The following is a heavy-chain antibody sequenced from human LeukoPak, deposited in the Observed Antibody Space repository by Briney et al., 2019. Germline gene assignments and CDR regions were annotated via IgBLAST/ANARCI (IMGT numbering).Heavy chain of an antibody. D-gene: IGHD3-10*01. V-gene: IGHV1-18*01. CDR1: GYTFTSYG. Sequence: GASVKVSCKASGYTFTSYGISWVRQAPGQGLEWMGWISGYNGNTNYAQKVQGRVTITADKSTSTAYMELRSLRSDDTAVYYCARDESGGYYGSGSNFDYWGQGTLVTVSS. J-gene: IGHJ4*02. CDR2: ISGYNGNT. CDR3: ARDESGGYYGSGSNFDY.